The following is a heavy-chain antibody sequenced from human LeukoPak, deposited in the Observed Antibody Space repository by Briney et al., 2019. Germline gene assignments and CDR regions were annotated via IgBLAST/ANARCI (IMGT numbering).Heavy chain of an antibody. D-gene: IGHD6-6*01. V-gene: IGHV3-21*01. J-gene: IGHJ4*02. CDR1: GFTFSSYR. Sequence: PGGSLKLSCAASGFTFSSYRMNWVRQAPGKGLEWVSSISSSSSYIYYADSVKGRFTISRDNAKNSLYLQMNSLRAEDTAVYYCARARGSSSPFDYWGQGTLVTVSS. CDR2: ISSSSSYI. CDR3: ARARGSSSPFDY.